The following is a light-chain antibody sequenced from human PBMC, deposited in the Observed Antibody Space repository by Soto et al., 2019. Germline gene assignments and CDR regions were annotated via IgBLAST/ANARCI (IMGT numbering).Light chain of an antibody. CDR2: AAS. J-gene: IGKJ2*01. CDR3: QQSYITPET. CDR1: QSIGIY. Sequence: IQMTQSPSSLSASVGDRVTISCRASQSIGIYLNWYQQKPGKAPKLLIYAASRLQGGVPSRFSGSGSGTDFTLTINSLQLEDFATYYCQQSYITPETFGQGTTVEIK. V-gene: IGKV1-39*01.